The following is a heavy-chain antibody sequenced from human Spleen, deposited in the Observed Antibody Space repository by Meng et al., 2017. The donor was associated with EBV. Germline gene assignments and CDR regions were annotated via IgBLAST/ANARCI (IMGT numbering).Heavy chain of an antibody. Sequence: QVHLSQSGAEVKKPADSVTVSCKGSGYTFTTYSISWVRQAPGQGLEWMGWISADNDDRNYAQKFQGRVTMTSDTSTSTAYMELRSLRSDDTAVYYCARTAVTGTSAFDPWGQGTLVTVSS. CDR2: ISADNDDR. CDR1: GYTFTTYS. CDR3: ARTAVTGTSAFDP. J-gene: IGHJ5*02. V-gene: IGHV1-18*01. D-gene: IGHD4-17*01.